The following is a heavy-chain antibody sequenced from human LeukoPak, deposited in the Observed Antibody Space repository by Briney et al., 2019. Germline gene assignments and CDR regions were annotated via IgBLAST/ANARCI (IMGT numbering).Heavy chain of an antibody. Sequence: PGGSLRLSCAASGFTFSSYEMNWVRQAPGKGLEWVSYISSSGSTIYYADSVKGRFTISRDNAKNSLYLQMNSLRAEDTAVYYCARGIVGATRSDYWGQGTLVTVSS. CDR3: ARGIVGATRSDY. D-gene: IGHD1-26*01. J-gene: IGHJ4*02. CDR2: ISSSGSTI. V-gene: IGHV3-48*03. CDR1: GFTFSSYE.